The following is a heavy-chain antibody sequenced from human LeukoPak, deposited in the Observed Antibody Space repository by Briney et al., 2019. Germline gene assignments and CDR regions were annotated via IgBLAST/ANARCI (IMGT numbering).Heavy chain of an antibody. J-gene: IGHJ6*02. V-gene: IGHV1-18*01. CDR2: ISAYNGNT. CDR3: ARDNNGSGSKTLYYYYGMDV. D-gene: IGHD3-10*01. Sequence: ASVKVSCRASGYTFTSYGISWVRQAPGQGLEWMGWISAYNGNTNYAQKLQGRVTMTTDTSTSTAYMELRSLRSDDTAVYYCARDNNGSGSKTLYYYYGMDVWAKGPRSPSP. CDR1: GYTFTSYG.